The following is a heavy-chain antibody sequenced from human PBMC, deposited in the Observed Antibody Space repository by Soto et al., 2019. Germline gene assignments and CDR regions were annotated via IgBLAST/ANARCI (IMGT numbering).Heavy chain of an antibody. D-gene: IGHD3-10*01. V-gene: IGHV3-49*03. CDR2: IRSKAYGGTT. J-gene: IGHJ4*02. CDR3: TKYRGWFGELC. Sequence: EVQLVESGGGLVQPGRSLRLSCTASGFTFGDYAMSWFRQAPGKGLEWVGFIRSKAYGGTTEYAASVKGRFTISRDDSKSIAYLQMNSLKTEDTAVYYCTKYRGWFGELCWGQGTLVTVSS. CDR1: GFTFGDYA.